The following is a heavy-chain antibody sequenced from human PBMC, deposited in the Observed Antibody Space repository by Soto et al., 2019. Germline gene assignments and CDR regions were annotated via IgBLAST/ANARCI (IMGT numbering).Heavy chain of an antibody. J-gene: IGHJ6*02. V-gene: IGHV3-30*18. Sequence: GGSLRLSCAASGFTFSSYGMHWVRQAPGKGLEWVAVISYDGSNKYYADSVKGRFTISRDNSKNTLYLQMNSLRAEDTAVYYCAKFGADLVPAALLDYYNGMDVWGQGTTVTVSS. CDR3: AKFGADLVPAALLDYYNGMDV. CDR1: GFTFSSYG. CDR2: ISYDGSNK. D-gene: IGHD2-2*01.